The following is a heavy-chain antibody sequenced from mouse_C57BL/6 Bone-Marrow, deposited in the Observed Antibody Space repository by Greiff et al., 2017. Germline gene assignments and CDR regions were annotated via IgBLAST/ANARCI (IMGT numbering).Heavy chain of an antibody. CDR3: ARLELPGYFDV. V-gene: IGHV1-7*01. J-gene: IGHJ1*03. CDR2: INPSSGYT. CDR1: GYTFTSYW. D-gene: IGHD1-1*01. Sequence: QVQLKESGAELAKPGASVKLSCKASGYTFTSYWMHWVKQRPGQGLEWIGYINPSSGYTKYNQKFKDKATLTADKSSSTAYMPLSSLTYEDSAVYYCARLELPGYFDVWGTGTTVTVSS.